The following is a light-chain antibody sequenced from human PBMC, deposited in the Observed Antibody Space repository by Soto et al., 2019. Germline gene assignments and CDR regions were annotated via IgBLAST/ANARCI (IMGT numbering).Light chain of an antibody. V-gene: IGKV1-5*01. CDR1: QRISAW. Sequence: DIQMTQSPSTLSASVGDRVTITCRASQRISAWLAWYQQKPGKAPKLLISEASILQSGVPSRFSGSGSGTEFTLTLSSLQPEDFATYYCQHYNSYSEAFGQGTKVDIK. J-gene: IGKJ1*01. CDR2: EAS. CDR3: QHYNSYSEA.